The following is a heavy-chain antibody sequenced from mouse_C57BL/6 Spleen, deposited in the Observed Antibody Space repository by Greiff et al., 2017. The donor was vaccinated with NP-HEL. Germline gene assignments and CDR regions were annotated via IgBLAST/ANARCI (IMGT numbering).Heavy chain of an antibody. CDR2: ISDGGSYT. V-gene: IGHV5-4*01. CDR3: ARVGYYGSSPAWFAY. J-gene: IGHJ3*01. Sequence: EVQRVESGGGLVKPGGSLKLSCAASGFTFSSYAMSWVRQTPEKRLEWVATISDGGSYTYYPDNVKGRFTISRDNAKNNLYLQMSHLKSEDTAMYYCARVGYYGSSPAWFAYWGQGTLVTVSA. CDR1: GFTFSSYA. D-gene: IGHD1-1*01.